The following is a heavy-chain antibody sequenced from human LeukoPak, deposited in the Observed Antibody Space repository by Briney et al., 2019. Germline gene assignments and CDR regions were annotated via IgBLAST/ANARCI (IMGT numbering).Heavy chain of an antibody. CDR1: GFTFSSYS. J-gene: IGHJ4*02. Sequence: GGSLRLSCAASGFTFSSYSMNWVRQAPGKGLEWVSSISSSSSYIFYADSVEGRFTISRDSAKNPLYLQMNSLRAEDTAVYFCARESQWLARSDYWGQGTLVTVSS. V-gene: IGHV3-21*01. CDR3: ARESQWLARSDY. CDR2: ISSSSSYI. D-gene: IGHD6-19*01.